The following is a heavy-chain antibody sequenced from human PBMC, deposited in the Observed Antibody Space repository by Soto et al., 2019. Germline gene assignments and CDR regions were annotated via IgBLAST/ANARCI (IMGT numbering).Heavy chain of an antibody. CDR1: GGSFSGYY. Sequence: PSETLSLTCAVYGGSFSGYYWSWIRQPPGKGLEWIGEINHSGSSNYNPSLKSRVTISVDTSKNQFSLKLSSVTAADTAVYYCARPVSVAGLRYNWFDPWGQGTLVTVSS. J-gene: IGHJ5*02. CDR2: INHSGSS. V-gene: IGHV4-34*01. CDR3: ARPVSVAGLRYNWFDP. D-gene: IGHD6-19*01.